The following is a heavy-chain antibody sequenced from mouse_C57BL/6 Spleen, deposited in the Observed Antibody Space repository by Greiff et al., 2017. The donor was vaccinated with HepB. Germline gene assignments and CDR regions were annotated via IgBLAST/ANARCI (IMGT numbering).Heavy chain of an antibody. CDR2: INPNNGGT. D-gene: IGHD1-1*01. CDR3: ARGAFYYGSRHYWYFDV. V-gene: IGHV1-18*01. Sequence: VQLQQSGPELVKPGASVKIPCKASGYTFTDYNMDWVKQSHGKSLEWIGDINPNNGGTIYNQKFKGKATLTVDKSSSTAYMELRSLTSEDTAVYYCARGAFYYGSRHYWYFDVWGTGTTVTVSS. J-gene: IGHJ1*03. CDR1: GYTFTDYN.